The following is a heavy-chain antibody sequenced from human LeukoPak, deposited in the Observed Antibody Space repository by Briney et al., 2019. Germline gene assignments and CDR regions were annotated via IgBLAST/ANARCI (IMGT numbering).Heavy chain of an antibody. D-gene: IGHD3-22*01. Sequence: ASVKVSCKVSGYIFTELSMHWVRQARGQGVECMGGFNPEDGETFYAQKFQGRVNMTEDTSTDTAYMELSSLRSEDTAVYYCATNNIRVVVVTLVNWGQGTLVTVSS. CDR3: ATNNIRVVVVTLVN. V-gene: IGHV1-24*01. CDR2: FNPEDGET. J-gene: IGHJ4*02. CDR1: GYIFTELS.